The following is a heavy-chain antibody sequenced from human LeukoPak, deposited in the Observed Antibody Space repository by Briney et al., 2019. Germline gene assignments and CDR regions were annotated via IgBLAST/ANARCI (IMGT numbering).Heavy chain of an antibody. Sequence: SETLSLTCTVSGGSISSYYWSWIRQPPGKGLEWIGYIYYSGSTNYNPSLKSRVTISVDTSKNQFSQKLSSVTAADTAVYYCARDREGRGSGWLFDYWGQGTLVTVSS. D-gene: IGHD6-19*01. V-gene: IGHV4-59*01. CDR3: ARDREGRGSGWLFDY. J-gene: IGHJ4*02. CDR1: GGSISSYY. CDR2: IYYSGST.